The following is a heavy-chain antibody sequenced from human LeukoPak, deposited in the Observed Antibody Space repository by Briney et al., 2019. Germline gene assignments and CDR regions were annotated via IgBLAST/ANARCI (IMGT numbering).Heavy chain of an antibody. V-gene: IGHV1-69*13. J-gene: IGHJ4*02. CDR3: ARGRDSSSSFDY. CDR1: GYTFTSYD. Sequence: GASVKVSCKASGYTFTSYDINWVRQATGQGLEWMGGIIPIFGTANYAQKFQGRVTITADESTSTAYMELSSLRSEDTAVYYCARGRDSSSSFDYWGQGTLVTVSS. D-gene: IGHD6-6*01. CDR2: IIPIFGTA.